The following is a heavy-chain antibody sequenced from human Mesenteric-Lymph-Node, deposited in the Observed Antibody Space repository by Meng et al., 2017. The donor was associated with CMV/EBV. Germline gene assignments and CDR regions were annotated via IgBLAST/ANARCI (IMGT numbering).Heavy chain of an antibody. CDR3: ARDPLRGVSRERFEY. D-gene: IGHD5-24*01. CDR1: GSISSSDYY. Sequence: GSISSSDYYWAWIRQPPGKGLEWIGNIYYSGSTYYNPSLKSRVTISLDTSKNQFSLKLNSVTAADTAVYYCARDPLRGVSRERFEYWGQGTLVTVSS. CDR2: IYYSGST. V-gene: IGHV4-39*07. J-gene: IGHJ4*02.